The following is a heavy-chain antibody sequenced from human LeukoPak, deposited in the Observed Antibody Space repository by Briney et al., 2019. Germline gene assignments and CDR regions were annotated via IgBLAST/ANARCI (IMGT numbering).Heavy chain of an antibody. CDR1: GGSISSYY. D-gene: IGHD3-22*01. CDR3: AREPYYYDSSGSFHAFDI. J-gene: IGHJ3*02. V-gene: IGHV4-59*01. CDR2: IYYSGST. Sequence: SETLSLTCTVSGGSISSYYWSWIRQPLGKGLEWIGYIYYSGSTNYNPSLKSRVTISVDTSKNQFSLKLSSVTAADTAVYYCAREPYYYDSSGSFHAFDIWGQGTMVTVSS.